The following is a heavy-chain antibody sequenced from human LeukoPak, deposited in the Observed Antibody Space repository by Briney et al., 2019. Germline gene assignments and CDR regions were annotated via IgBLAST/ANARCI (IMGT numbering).Heavy chain of an antibody. CDR1: GFTFSSYE. J-gene: IGHJ4*02. Sequence: GGSLRLSCIPSGFTFSSYEMNWVRQAPGKGLEWISYISSAGGTIYYADSVKGRFTISRDNAKNSLYLQMNSLRAEDTAVYYCTRFYGSGPFYFDYWGQGTLVTVSS. D-gene: IGHD3-10*01. CDR3: TRFYGSGPFYFDY. V-gene: IGHV3-48*03. CDR2: ISSAGGTI.